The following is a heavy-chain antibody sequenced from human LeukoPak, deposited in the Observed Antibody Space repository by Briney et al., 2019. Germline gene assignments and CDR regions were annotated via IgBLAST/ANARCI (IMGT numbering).Heavy chain of an antibody. D-gene: IGHD3-10*01. CDR2: INHSGST. J-gene: IGHJ4*02. V-gene: IGHV4-34*01. CDR3: ASRNGYYYGSGSYRY. Sequence: SETLSLTCAVYGGSFSGYYWSWVRQPPGKGLEWIGEINHSGSTNYNPSLKSRVTISVDTSKNQFSLKLSSVTAADTAVYYCASRNGYYYGSGSYRYWGQGTLVTVSS. CDR1: GGSFSGYY.